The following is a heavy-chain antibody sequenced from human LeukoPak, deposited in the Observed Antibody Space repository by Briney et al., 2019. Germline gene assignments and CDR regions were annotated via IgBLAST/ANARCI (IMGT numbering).Heavy chain of an antibody. CDR2: IHYSGST. Sequence: KPSETLSLTCTVSGGSVSSGSYYWSWIRQPPGKGLEWIGYIHYSGSTNYNPSLKSRVTISVDTSKNQFSPKLSSVTTADTAVYYCARIPVAGTEYFDYWGQGTLVTVSS. J-gene: IGHJ4*02. CDR3: ARIPVAGTEYFDY. CDR1: GGSVSSGSYY. D-gene: IGHD6-19*01. V-gene: IGHV4-61*01.